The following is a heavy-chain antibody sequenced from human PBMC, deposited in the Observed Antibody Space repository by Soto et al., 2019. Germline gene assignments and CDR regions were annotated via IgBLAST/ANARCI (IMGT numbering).Heavy chain of an antibody. V-gene: IGHV4-39*01. Sequence: PSETLSLTCTVSGGSISSTSYYWAWIRQPPGKGLEWIGSMSYSGNTYYNPSLKSRVTISVDTSKNQFSLKLSSVTAADTAVYFCAKKNRAPDLLIGHNWFDPWGQGTQVTVSS. CDR3: AKKNRAPDLLIGHNWFDP. D-gene: IGHD3-9*01. CDR2: MSYSGNT. CDR1: GGSISSTSYY. J-gene: IGHJ5*02.